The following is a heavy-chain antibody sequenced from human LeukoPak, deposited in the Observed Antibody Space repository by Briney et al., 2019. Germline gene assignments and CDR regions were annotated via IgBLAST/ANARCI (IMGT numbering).Heavy chain of an antibody. CDR1: GYTFTSYY. CDR2: ISAYNGNT. CDR3: ARGSLGVYVWGSYRYTSKTLDY. J-gene: IGHJ4*02. D-gene: IGHD3-16*02. V-gene: IGHV1-18*04. Sequence: GASVKVSCKASGYTFTSYYMHWVRQAPGQGREWMGCISAYNGNTKYAQKLQGRVTMTTDPSTSTAYMELRSLRSDDTAVYYCARGSLGVYVWGSYRYTSKTLDYWGQGTLVTVSS.